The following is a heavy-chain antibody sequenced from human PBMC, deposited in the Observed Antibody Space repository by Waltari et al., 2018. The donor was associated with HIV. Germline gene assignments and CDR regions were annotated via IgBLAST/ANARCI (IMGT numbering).Heavy chain of an antibody. J-gene: IGHJ3*02. CDR3: VKERGPFNGFDI. CDR2: IWSDGYNK. CDR1: GCPFSSSG. Sequence: QVYLMESGGGVVQPGGSLKLSCAASGCPFSSSGMHWVRQAPGKGLEWVAVIWSDGYNKFYADSVRGRFTFSRDNSKYTLSLQMNSLRAEDTALYYCVKERGPFNGFDIWGQGTMVTVSS. V-gene: IGHV3-33*06. D-gene: IGHD3-16*01.